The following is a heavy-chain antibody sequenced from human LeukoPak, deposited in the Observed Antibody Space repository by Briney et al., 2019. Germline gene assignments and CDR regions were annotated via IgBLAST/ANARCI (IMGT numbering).Heavy chain of an antibody. CDR3: ARHGGRSSRNFYYYYYMDV. J-gene: IGHJ6*03. CDR2: INHSGST. V-gene: IGHV4-34*01. D-gene: IGHD1-7*01. CDR1: GGSFSGCY. Sequence: SETLSLTCAVYGGSFSGCYWSWIRQPPGKGLEWIGEINHSGSTNYNPSLKSRVTISVDTSKNQFSLKLSSVTAADTAVYYCARHGGRSSRNFYYYYYMDVWGKGTTVTISS.